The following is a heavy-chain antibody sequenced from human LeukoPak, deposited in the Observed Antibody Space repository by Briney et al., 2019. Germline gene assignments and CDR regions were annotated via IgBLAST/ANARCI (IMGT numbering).Heavy chain of an antibody. D-gene: IGHD2-2*01. CDR1: GGTFSSYA. CDR2: IIPVFGTT. V-gene: IGHV1-69*06. Sequence: SVKVSCKASGGTFSSYAVSWVRLTPGQGLEWLGGIIPVFGTTTYAQKFQAKVTMTADKSTNTAYLEISSLTSDDTAVYYCARSGGYCSSTSCFDYWGQGTLVTVSS. J-gene: IGHJ4*02. CDR3: ARSGGYCSSTSCFDY.